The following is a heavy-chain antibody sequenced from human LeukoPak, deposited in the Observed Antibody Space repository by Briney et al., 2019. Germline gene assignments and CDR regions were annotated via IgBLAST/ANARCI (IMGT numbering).Heavy chain of an antibody. CDR3: ARDRRFCTNGVCYQYYFDY. CDR2: IIPIFGTA. D-gene: IGHD2-8*01. V-gene: IGHV1-69*13. Sequence: SVKVSCKASGGTFSSYAISWVRQAPGQGLEWMGGIIPIFGTANYAQKFQSRVTITADESTSTAYMELSSLRSEDTAVHYCARDRRFCTNGVCYQYYFDYWGQGTLVTVSS. J-gene: IGHJ4*02. CDR1: GGTFSSYA.